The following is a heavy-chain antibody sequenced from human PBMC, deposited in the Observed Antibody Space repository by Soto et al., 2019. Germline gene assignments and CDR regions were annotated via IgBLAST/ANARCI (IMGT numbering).Heavy chain of an antibody. CDR3: AREGGRMVRGVIITTYGMDV. V-gene: IGHV1-69*13. Sequence: SVKVSCKASGGTFSSYAISWVRQAPGQGLEWMGGIIPIFGTANYAQKFQGRVTITADESTSTAYMELSSLRSEDTAVYYCAREGGRMVRGVIITTYGMDVWGQGTTVTAAS. CDR1: GGTFSSYA. J-gene: IGHJ6*02. D-gene: IGHD3-10*01. CDR2: IIPIFGTA.